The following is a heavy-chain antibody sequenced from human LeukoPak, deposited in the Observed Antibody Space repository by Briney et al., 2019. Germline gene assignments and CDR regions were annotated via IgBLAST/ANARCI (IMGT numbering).Heavy chain of an antibody. Sequence: SETLSLTCAVYGGSFSGYYWSWIRQPPGRGLEWIGEINHSGSTNYNPSLKSRVTISVDTSKNQFSLKLSSVTAADTAVYYCARVDGIAAAGHYYYYYMDVWGKGTTVTVSS. J-gene: IGHJ6*03. V-gene: IGHV4-34*01. CDR3: ARVDGIAAAGHYYYYYMDV. CDR1: GGSFSGYY. CDR2: INHSGST. D-gene: IGHD6-13*01.